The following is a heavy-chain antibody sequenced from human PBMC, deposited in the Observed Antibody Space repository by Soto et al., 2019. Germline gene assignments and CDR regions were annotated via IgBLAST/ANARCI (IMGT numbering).Heavy chain of an antibody. CDR1: GFSLTTYGVG. CDR3: ALRRPVIRDWNWGCFDY. Sequence: QITLKESGPTLVKPTQTLTLTCTFSGFSLTTYGVGVGWIRQPPGKALEWLALIYWDDDKRYSPSLKSRLTLTKDTSNNQVVLTMINMYPVDIATYYCALRRPVIRDWNWGCFDYWRQVTLVTVSS. D-gene: IGHD1-7*01. V-gene: IGHV2-5*02. CDR2: IYWDDDK. J-gene: IGHJ4*02.